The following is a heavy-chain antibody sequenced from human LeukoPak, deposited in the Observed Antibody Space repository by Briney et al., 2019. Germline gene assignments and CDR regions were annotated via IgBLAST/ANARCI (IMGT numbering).Heavy chain of an antibody. CDR3: ASRTGGWGPTWDV. J-gene: IGHJ6*02. D-gene: IGHD6-19*01. Sequence: GGSLRLSCAASGFTFSSYSMNWVRQAPGKGLEWVSSISSSSSYIYYADSVKGRFTISRDNAKNSLYLHMNSLRAEDTAVYYCASRTGGWGPTWDVWGQGTTVTVSS. CDR1: GFTFSSYS. V-gene: IGHV3-21*01. CDR2: ISSSSSYI.